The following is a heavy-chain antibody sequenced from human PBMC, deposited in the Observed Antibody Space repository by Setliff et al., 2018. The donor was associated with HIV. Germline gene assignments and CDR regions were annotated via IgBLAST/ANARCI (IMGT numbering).Heavy chain of an antibody. CDR2: INSDGSST. Sequence: GGSLRLSCAASGFTFSSYWMHWVRQAPGKGLVWVSRINSDGSSTSYADSVKGRFTISRDNAKNTLYLQMNSLRAEDTAVYYRARGKIVVVPAAMRPFDYWGQGTLVTVS. V-gene: IGHV3-74*01. J-gene: IGHJ4*02. CDR3: ARGKIVVVPAAMRPFDY. CDR1: GFTFSSYW. D-gene: IGHD2-2*01.